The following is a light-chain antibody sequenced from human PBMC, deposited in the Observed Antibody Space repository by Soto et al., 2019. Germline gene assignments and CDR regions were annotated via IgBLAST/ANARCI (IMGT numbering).Light chain of an antibody. CDR1: SSNIGNNY. J-gene: IGLJ1*01. CDR3: GTWDSSLSAYV. V-gene: IGLV1-51*01. CDR2: DNN. Sequence: QSVLTQPPSVSAAPGQKVTISCSGSSSNIGNNYVSWYQQLPGTAPKLLIYDNNKRPSGIPDRFYGSKSGTSATLGITGLQTGDEADYYCGTWDSSLSAYVFGTGTRSPS.